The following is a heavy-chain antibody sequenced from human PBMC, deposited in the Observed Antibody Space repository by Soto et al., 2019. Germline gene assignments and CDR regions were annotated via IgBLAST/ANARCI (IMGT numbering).Heavy chain of an antibody. CDR3: ASLNEGYRDFDY. J-gene: IGHJ4*02. D-gene: IGHD5-12*01. CDR1: GYSISSVYY. V-gene: IGHV4-38-2*01. CDR2: IYHSGST. Sequence: SETLSLTCAVSGYSISSVYYWGLIRQPPGKGLEWIGSIYHSGSTYYNPSLKSRVTISVDTSKNQFSLKLSSVTAADTAVYYCASLNEGYRDFDYWGQGTLVTVSS.